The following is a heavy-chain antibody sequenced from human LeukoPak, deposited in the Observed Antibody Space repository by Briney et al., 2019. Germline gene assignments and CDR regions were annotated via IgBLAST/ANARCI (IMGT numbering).Heavy chain of an antibody. V-gene: IGHV3-9*03. Sequence: GRSLRLSCAASGLTFDDYAMHWVRQAPGKGLEWVSGISWNSGSIGYADSVKGRFTISRDDAKNSLYLQMNSLRAEDMALYYCAKSGTSGYAFDYWGQGTLVTVSS. J-gene: IGHJ4*02. CDR2: ISWNSGSI. D-gene: IGHD3-22*01. CDR3: AKSGTSGYAFDY. CDR1: GLTFDDYA.